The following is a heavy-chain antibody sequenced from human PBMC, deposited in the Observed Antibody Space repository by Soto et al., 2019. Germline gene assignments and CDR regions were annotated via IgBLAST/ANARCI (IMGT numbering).Heavy chain of an antibody. CDR2: IYHSGSA. V-gene: IGHV4-30-2*01. D-gene: IGHD3-10*01. J-gene: IGHJ6*04. CDR3: CTYLKVIQV. Sequence: SKPLSSPCGVPDTAIRGGDYSLSWVRQPTGKGLEWIGFIYHSGSAYYNSPPYSRVVTSVDRNKNHFGLKLTCVPTADAAVYYCCTYLKVIQVWGKGTKVTVSS. CDR1: DTAIRGGDYS.